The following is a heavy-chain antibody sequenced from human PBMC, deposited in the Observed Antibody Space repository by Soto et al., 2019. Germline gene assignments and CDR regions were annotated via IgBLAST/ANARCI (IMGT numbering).Heavy chain of an antibody. CDR1: GYTFTSYY. Sequence: ASVKVSCKASGYTFTSYYMHWVRQAPGQGLEWMGIINPSGGSTSYAQKFQGRVTMTRDTSTSTVYMELSSLRSEDTAVYYCARDPNYYDSSGYQGYFDYWGQGTLVTVSP. CDR2: INPSGGST. V-gene: IGHV1-46*01. J-gene: IGHJ4*02. CDR3: ARDPNYYDSSGYQGYFDY. D-gene: IGHD3-22*01.